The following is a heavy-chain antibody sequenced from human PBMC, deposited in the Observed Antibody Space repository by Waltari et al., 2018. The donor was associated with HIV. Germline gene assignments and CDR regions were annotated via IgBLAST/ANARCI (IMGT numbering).Heavy chain of an antibody. V-gene: IGHV1-2*02. J-gene: IGHJ4*02. CDR1: GYTFTGYY. Sequence: QVQLVQSGAEVKKPGASVKVSCKASGYTFTGYYIPWVRQAPGQGLEWMGWINPNRGGTNYAKNFQGRVTMTRDTSISTAYMELSRLRSDDTAVYYCATPSYDSSGYYSAGSEFDYWGQGTLVTVSS. D-gene: IGHD3-22*01. CDR2: INPNRGGT. CDR3: ATPSYDSSGYYSAGSEFDY.